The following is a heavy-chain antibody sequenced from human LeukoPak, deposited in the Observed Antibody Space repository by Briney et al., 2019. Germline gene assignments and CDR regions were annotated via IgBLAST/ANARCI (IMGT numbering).Heavy chain of an antibody. CDR2: IYYNGST. J-gene: IGHJ4*02. CDR1: GGSISYYY. D-gene: IGHD2-15*01. Sequence: PSETLSLTCTVSGGSISYYYWSWIRQSPGKGLEWIGYIYYNGSTNYNPSLKSRVTISVDMSKNQFSLKVTSVTAADTAIYYCARKGGHFDHWGQGTLVTVSS. V-gene: IGHV4-59*01. CDR3: ARKGGHFDH.